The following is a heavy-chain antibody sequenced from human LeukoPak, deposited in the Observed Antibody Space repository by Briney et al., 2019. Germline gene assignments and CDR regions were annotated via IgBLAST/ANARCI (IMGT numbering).Heavy chain of an antibody. CDR1: GFTFRSYA. J-gene: IGHJ4*02. Sequence: PGGSLRLSCAVSGFTFRSYAMKWVRQAPGKGLEWVSAITADGSSTHYTISVKGRFIISRDTPKNTLYLQMNSLRAEDTAVYYCAKSGMVRGVTRLDYWGQGTLVTVSS. CDR2: ITADGSST. V-gene: IGHV3-23*01. D-gene: IGHD3-10*01. CDR3: AKSGMVRGVTRLDY.